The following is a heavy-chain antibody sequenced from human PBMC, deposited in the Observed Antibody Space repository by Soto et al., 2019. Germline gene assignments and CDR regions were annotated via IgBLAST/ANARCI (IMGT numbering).Heavy chain of an antibody. Sequence: SETLSLTCTVSGGSISSYYWSWIRQPPGKGLEWIGYIYYSGSTNYNPSLKSRVTISVDTSKNQFSLKLSSVTAADTAVYYCARAPRRAEWELLFYFDYWGQGTLVTVSS. V-gene: IGHV4-59*01. D-gene: IGHD1-26*01. CDR1: GGSISSYY. CDR3: ARAPRRAEWELLFYFDY. CDR2: IYYSGST. J-gene: IGHJ4*02.